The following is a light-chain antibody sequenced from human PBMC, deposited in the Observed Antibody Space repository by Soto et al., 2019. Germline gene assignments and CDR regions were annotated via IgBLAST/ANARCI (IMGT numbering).Light chain of an antibody. CDR1: QSVSSY. CDR3: QQRSSWPLT. Sequence: EIVLTQSPATLSLSPGERATLSCRASQSVSSYLAWYQQKAGQAPGPLIYDASNRATGIPARFSGSGSGTDFTLTISSLEPEDFAVYYCQQRSSWPLTFGGGTKVEIK. J-gene: IGKJ4*01. V-gene: IGKV3-11*01. CDR2: DAS.